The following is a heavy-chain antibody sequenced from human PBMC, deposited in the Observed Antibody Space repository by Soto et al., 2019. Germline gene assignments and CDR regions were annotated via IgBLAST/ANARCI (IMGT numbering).Heavy chain of an antibody. CDR1: GFTFSSYA. V-gene: IGHV3-30-3*01. CDR2: ISSDGSHK. Sequence: GGSLRLSCAASGFTFSSYALLWVRQAPGKGLEWVAVISSDGSHKYYADSVKGRFTISRDNSKNTLYLQVDSRRAEDTAVFYCARGDVRGGNNNYYHYSMDVWGQGTTVTVSS. J-gene: IGHJ6*02. CDR3: ARGDVRGGNNNYYHYSMDV. D-gene: IGHD3-10*01.